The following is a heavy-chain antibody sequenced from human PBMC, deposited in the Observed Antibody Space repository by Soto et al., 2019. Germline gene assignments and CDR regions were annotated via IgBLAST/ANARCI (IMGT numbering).Heavy chain of an antibody. D-gene: IGHD4-17*01. CDR2: IYYSGST. Sequence: QVQLQESGPGLVKPSQTLSLTCTVSGGSISSGGYYWSWIRQHPGKGLEWIGYIYYSGSTYYNPSLTSRVTISVDTSKHQFSLKLSSVTAADTAVYYCARSSTVTTAIDYWGQGTLVTVSS. J-gene: IGHJ4*02. CDR1: GGSISSGGYY. CDR3: ARSSTVTTAIDY. V-gene: IGHV4-31*03.